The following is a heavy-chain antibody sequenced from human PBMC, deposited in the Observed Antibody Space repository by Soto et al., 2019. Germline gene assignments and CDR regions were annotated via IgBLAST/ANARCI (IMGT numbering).Heavy chain of an antibody. CDR2: INAGNGNT. CDR3: ASSATTADYYYGMDV. Sequence: AASVKVSCKASGYTFTSYAMHWVRQAPGQRLEWMGWINAGNGNTEYSQKFQGRVTITRDTSASTAYMELSSLRSEDTAVYYCASSATTADYYYGMDVWGQGTTVTVSS. D-gene: IGHD1-26*01. V-gene: IGHV1-3*01. J-gene: IGHJ6*02. CDR1: GYTFTSYA.